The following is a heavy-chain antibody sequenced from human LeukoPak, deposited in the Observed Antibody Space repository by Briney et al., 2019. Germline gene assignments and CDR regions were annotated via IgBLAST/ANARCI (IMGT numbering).Heavy chain of an antibody. CDR1: GFTFDDYG. CDR2: INWNGGST. J-gene: IGHJ4*02. V-gene: IGHV3-20*04. D-gene: IGHD6-19*01. Sequence: GGSLRLSCAASGFTFDDYGMSWVRQAPGKGLEWVSGINWNGGSTGYADSVKGRFTISRDNSKDTLYLQMNSLRVEDTAVYYCAKAGDYSSGWYDYFDFWGQGSLVTVSS. CDR3: AKAGDYSSGWYDYFDF.